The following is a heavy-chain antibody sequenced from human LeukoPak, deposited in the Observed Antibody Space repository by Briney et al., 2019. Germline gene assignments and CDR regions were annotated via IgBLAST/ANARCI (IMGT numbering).Heavy chain of an antibody. CDR1: GYTFTGYY. CDR3: ARARTLRPYYYYGMDV. D-gene: IGHD5/OR15-5a*01. V-gene: IGHV1-2*04. J-gene: IGHJ6*04. CDR2: INPNSGGT. Sequence: ASVKVSCKASGYTFTGYYMQWVRQAPGQGLEWMGWINPNSGGTNYAQKFQGWVTMTRDTSISTAYMELSRLRSDDTAVYYCARARTLRPYYYYGMDVWGKGTTVTVSS.